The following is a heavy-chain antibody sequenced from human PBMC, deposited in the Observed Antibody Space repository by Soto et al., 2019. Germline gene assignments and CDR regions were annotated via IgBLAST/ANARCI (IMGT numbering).Heavy chain of an antibody. D-gene: IGHD3-22*01. CDR1: GGTFSRHA. Sequence: QVQLVQSGAEVRKPGSSVKVSCKASGGTFSRHAISWVRQAPGQGLEWMGGIIPIFRTANHAQKFQGRVTIIADESTSTVYMELSSLRSEDTAMYYCARGWGYDSNDYYYAYWGLGTLVIVSS. CDR2: IIPIFRTA. J-gene: IGHJ4*02. V-gene: IGHV1-69*01. CDR3: ARGWGYDSNDYYYAY.